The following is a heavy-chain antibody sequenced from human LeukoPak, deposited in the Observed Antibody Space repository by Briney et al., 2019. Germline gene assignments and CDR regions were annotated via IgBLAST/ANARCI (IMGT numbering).Heavy chain of an antibody. V-gene: IGHV3-48*04. CDR3: ARERETFGIIDS. CDR2: IGSSSSTI. D-gene: IGHD1-14*01. J-gene: IGHJ4*02. CDR1: GFSFPTHS. Sequence: GGSLRLSCAASGFSFPTHSFHWVRQSPGKGLEWVAYIGSSSSTIYQAKSMKGRISISRDNAKNSLFLQMSSLRVEDTAVYYCARERETFGIIDSWGQGTLVAVSS.